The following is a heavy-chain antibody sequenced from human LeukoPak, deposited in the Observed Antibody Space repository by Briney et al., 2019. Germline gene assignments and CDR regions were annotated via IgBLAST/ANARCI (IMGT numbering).Heavy chain of an antibody. D-gene: IGHD3-16*02. Sequence: GGSLRLSCAASGFTFSSYGMHWVRQAPGKGLEWVAVIWYDGSNKYYADSVKGRFTISRDNSKNTLYLQMNSLRAEDTAVYYCARNDFTFGGVIVSLRVDYWGQGTLVTVSS. CDR2: IWYDGSNK. V-gene: IGHV3-33*01. J-gene: IGHJ4*02. CDR1: GFTFSSYG. CDR3: ARNDFTFGGVIVSLRVDY.